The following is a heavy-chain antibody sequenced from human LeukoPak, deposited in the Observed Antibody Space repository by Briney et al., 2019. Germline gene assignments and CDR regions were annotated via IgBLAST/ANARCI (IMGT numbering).Heavy chain of an antibody. CDR3: ARLRGYSGSYSDY. CDR1: GGSFSGYY. D-gene: IGHD3-10*01. V-gene: IGHV4-34*01. J-gene: IGHJ4*02. CDR2: INHSGST. Sequence: KPSETLSLTCAVYGGSFSGYYWSWIRQPPGEGLEWIGEINHSGSTNYNPSLKSRVTISVDTSKDQFSLKLSSVTAADTAVYYCARLRGYSGSYSDYWGQGTLVTVSS.